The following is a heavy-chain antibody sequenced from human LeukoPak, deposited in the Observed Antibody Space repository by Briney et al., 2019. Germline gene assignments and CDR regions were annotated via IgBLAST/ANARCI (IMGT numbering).Heavy chain of an antibody. CDR3: ARHQYCGSDCYRPLEY. CDR2: IYYSGSP. V-gene: IGHV4-59*08. CDR1: GDSISGYY. D-gene: IGHD2-21*02. Sequence: PSETLSLTCTVSGDSISGYYWGWIRQPPGKGLEWIGYIYYSGSPNYNPSLKSRVTMSVDTSKNQFSLKLSSVTAADTAAYYCARHQYCGSDCYRPLEYWGQGTLVTVSS. J-gene: IGHJ4*02.